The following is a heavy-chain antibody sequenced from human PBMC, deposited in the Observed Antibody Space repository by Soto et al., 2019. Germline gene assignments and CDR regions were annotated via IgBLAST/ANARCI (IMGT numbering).Heavy chain of an antibody. CDR1: GFTFSSYA. J-gene: IGHJ5*02. D-gene: IGHD5-18*01. V-gene: IGHV3-23*01. Sequence: GGSLRLSCAASGFTFSSYAMSWIRQAPGKGLEWVSAISGSGGSTYYADSVKGRFTISRDNSKNTLYLQMSSLRAEDTAVYYCAKVMVKNWFDPWGQGTLVTVFS. CDR2: ISGSGGST. CDR3: AKVMVKNWFDP.